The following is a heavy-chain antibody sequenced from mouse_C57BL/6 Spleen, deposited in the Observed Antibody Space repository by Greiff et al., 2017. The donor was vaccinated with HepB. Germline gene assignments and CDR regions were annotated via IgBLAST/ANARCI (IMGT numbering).Heavy chain of an antibody. CDR2: IYPGDGDT. J-gene: IGHJ4*01. V-gene: IGHV1-80*01. CDR1: GYAFSSYW. CDR3: ARPSYYSYAMDY. D-gene: IGHD1-1*01. Sequence: VKLQQSGAELVKPGASVKISCKASGYAFSSYWMNWVKQRPGKGLEWIGQIYPGDGDTNYNGKFKGKATLTADKSSSTAYMQLSSLTSEDSAVYFCARPSYYSYAMDYWGQGTSVTVSS.